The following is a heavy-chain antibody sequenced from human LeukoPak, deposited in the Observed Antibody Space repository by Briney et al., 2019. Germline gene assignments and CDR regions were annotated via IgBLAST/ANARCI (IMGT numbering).Heavy chain of an antibody. CDR3: ARDGVAEMATADPYYFDY. D-gene: IGHD5-24*01. CDR1: GFTFSSYW. Sequence: GGSLRLSCAASGFTFSSYWMHWVRQAPGKGLVWVSRINSDGRSTSYADSVKGRFTISRDNAKNTLYLQMNSLRAEDTAVYYCARDGVAEMATADPYYFDYWGQGTLVTVSS. V-gene: IGHV3-74*01. J-gene: IGHJ4*02. CDR2: INSDGRST.